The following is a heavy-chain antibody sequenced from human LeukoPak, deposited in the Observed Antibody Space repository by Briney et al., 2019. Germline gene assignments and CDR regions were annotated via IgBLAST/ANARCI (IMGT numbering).Heavy chain of an antibody. Sequence: SETLSLTCTVSGVSISSTSYCWGWIRQPPGKGPEWIGSTYYSGRSYYNPSLKSRVTISVDTPKSQFSLKLSSVTAADTAVYYCAQSLGASTWFGNWFDPWGQGTLVTVSS. CDR3: AQSLGASTWFGNWFDP. J-gene: IGHJ5*02. V-gene: IGHV4-39*01. CDR2: TYYSGRS. D-gene: IGHD3-10*01. CDR1: GVSISSTSYC.